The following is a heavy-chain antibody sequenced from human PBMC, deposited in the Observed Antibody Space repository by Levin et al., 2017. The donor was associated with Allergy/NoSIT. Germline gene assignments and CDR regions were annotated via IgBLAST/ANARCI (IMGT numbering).Heavy chain of an antibody. V-gene: IGHV4-31*03. J-gene: IGHJ4*02. CDR1: GGSIRRGGYY. D-gene: IGHD3-16*01. CDR2: IYNSGTT. Sequence: PSETLSLTCTDSGGSIRRGGYYWNWIRQHPGKGLEWIGYIYNSGTTNYNPSFKSRVTISEDRSQNQVSLKLYSVTSADTAVYYCAREGEYGESYDWGQGILVTVSS. CDR3: AREGEYGESYD.